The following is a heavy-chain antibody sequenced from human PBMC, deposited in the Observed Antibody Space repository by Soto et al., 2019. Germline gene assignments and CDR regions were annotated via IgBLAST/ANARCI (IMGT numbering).Heavy chain of an antibody. CDR3: ARLYGLDAFDI. J-gene: IGHJ3*02. V-gene: IGHV4-30-2*01. CDR2: IYHSGST. Sequence: SETLSLTCAVSGGSISSGDYSWSWIRQPPGKGLEWIGYIYHSGSTYYNPSLKSRVTISVDRSKNQFSLKLSSVTAADTAVYYCARLYGLDAFDIWGQGTMVT. D-gene: IGHD3-16*02. CDR1: GGSISSGDYS.